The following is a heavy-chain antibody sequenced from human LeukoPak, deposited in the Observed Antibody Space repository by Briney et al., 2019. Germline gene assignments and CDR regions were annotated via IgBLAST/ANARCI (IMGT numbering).Heavy chain of an antibody. CDR3: AREDSSGYPHYFDY. Sequence: SETLSLTCTVSGGSISSGNYYWSWIRQPPGKGLEWIGSIYYSGSTYYNPSLKSRVTISVDTSKNQFSLKLSSVTAADTAVYYCAREDSSGYPHYFDYWGQGTLVTVSS. J-gene: IGHJ4*02. CDR2: IYYSGST. CDR1: GGSISSGNYY. D-gene: IGHD3-22*01. V-gene: IGHV4-39*07.